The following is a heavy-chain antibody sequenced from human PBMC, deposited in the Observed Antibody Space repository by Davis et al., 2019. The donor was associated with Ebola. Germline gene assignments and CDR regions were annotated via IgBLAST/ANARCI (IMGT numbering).Heavy chain of an antibody. CDR1: GGSISIGSYY. Sequence: MPSETLSLTCTVSGGSISIGSYYWGWIRQPPGKGLEWIGSVYYSGSTYYNPSLKSRVTISVDTSKNQFSLKLSSVTAADTAVYYCARGSGSYFSSWFDPWGQGTLVTVSS. V-gene: IGHV4-39*07. J-gene: IGHJ5*02. CDR2: VYYSGST. CDR3: ARGSGSYFSSWFDP. D-gene: IGHD3-10*01.